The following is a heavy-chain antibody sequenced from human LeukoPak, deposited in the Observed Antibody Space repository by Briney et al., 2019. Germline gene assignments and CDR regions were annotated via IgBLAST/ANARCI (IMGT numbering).Heavy chain of an antibody. J-gene: IGHJ4*02. CDR3: ASGIVVVVALDY. CDR1: GGSISSGGYY. V-gene: IGHV4-39*01. Sequence: SQTLSLTCTVSGGSISSGGYYWGWIRQPPGKGLEWIGSIYYSGSTYYNPSLKSRVTISVDTSKNQFSLKLSSVTAADTAVYYCASGIVVVVALDYWGQGTLVTVSS. CDR2: IYYSGST. D-gene: IGHD2-15*01.